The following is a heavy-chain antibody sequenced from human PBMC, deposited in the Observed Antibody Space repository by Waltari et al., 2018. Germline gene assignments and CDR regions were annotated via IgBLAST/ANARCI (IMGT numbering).Heavy chain of an antibody. Sequence: EVRLVESGGGLVQPGGSLSLSCPASGFTSSDYWMRWVRQAPGQGLEGVANIKQDGSEKYQVDPVKGRFTISRDNAKNSLYLQMNSLRAEDTAVYFCARGGSWAIDYWGQGTLVTVSS. J-gene: IGHJ4*02. V-gene: IGHV3-7*01. CDR2: IKQDGSEK. D-gene: IGHD3-16*01. CDR3: ARGGSWAIDY. CDR1: GFTSSDYW.